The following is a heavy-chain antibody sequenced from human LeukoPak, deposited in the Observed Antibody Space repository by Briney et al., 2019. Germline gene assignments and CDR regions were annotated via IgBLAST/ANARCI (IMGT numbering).Heavy chain of an antibody. J-gene: IGHJ3*02. V-gene: IGHV4-34*01. CDR2: INHSGST. Sequence: SEALSLTCAVYGGSFSGYYWSWIRQPPGKGLEWIGEINHSGSTNYNPSLKSRVTISVDTSKNQFSLKLSSVTAADTAVYYCARGSPRAFDIWGQGTMVTVSS. CDR3: ARGSPRAFDI. CDR1: GGSFSGYY.